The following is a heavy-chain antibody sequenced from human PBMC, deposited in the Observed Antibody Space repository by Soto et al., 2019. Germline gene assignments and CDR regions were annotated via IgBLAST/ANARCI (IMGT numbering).Heavy chain of an antibody. D-gene: IGHD4-4*01. V-gene: IGHV4-34*01. J-gene: IGHJ3*02. CDR2: INHSGST. Sequence: QVQLQQWGAGLLKPSETLSLTCAVYGGSFSGYYWSWIRQPPGKGLEWTGEINHSGSTNYNPSLKSRGTIVVNTFKNRFSLKLSSVTTAGTAVYNCERAHLIHNYVSSQSRAEAFDIWGQWTMVTVSS. CDR1: GGSFSGYY. CDR3: ERAHLIHNYVSSQSRAEAFDI.